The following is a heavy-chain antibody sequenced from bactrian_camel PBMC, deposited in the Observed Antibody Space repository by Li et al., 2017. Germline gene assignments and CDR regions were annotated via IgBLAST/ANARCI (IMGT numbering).Heavy chain of an antibody. D-gene: IGHD1*01. CDR1: AYESMTC. Sequence: HVQLVESGGGSVQAGGSLTLSCVASAYESMTCLGWFHQAPGKQRGERAGVAGIVSTGGRTDYADSAKGRFSIWKDNAVNTLYLQMDSVQPEDTATYYCAGRDTVGHNFLPASYDYWGQGTQVTVS. J-gene: IGHJ4*01. V-gene: IGHV3S63*01. CDR2: IVSTGGRT. CDR3: AGRDTVGHNFLPASYDY.